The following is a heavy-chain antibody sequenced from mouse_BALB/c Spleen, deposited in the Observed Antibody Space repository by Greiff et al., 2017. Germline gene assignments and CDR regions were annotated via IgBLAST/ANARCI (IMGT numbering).Heavy chain of an antibody. CDR1: GFTFSSYI. J-gene: IGHJ4*01. CDR2: ISNGGGST. D-gene: IGHD2-3*01. Sequence: EVKLMESGGGLVQPGGSLTLSCAASGFTFSSYIMSWVRQTPEQRLEWVGYISNGGGSTYYPDTLKGRSTISRDDAKKTQYLQMSSLKSEATAMYYCRQHHDGYFIDNWGQGTSDTVSS. CDR3: RQHHDGYFIDN. V-gene: IGHV5-12-2*01.